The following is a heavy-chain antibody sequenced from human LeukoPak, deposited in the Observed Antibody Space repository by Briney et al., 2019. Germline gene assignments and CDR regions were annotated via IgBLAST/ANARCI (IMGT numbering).Heavy chain of an antibody. D-gene: IGHD2-2*01. CDR2: ISSSSNNI. CDR3: ARGYQRPDY. V-gene: IGHV3-21*01. J-gene: IGHJ4*02. CDR1: GFTFSTYT. Sequence: GGSLRLSCAASGFTFSTYTMNWVRQAPGKGLEWVSSISSSSNNINYADSVKGRFTISRDNAMNSVHLQMNSLRVEDTAVYYCARGYQRPDYWGQGTLITVSS.